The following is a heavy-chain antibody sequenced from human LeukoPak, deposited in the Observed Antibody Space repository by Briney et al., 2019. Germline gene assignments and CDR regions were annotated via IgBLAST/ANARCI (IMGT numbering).Heavy chain of an antibody. CDR3: ARDGPSGSYYSWVPGFLEDYYYYGMDV. CDR1: GFTFSSYA. V-gene: IGHV3-21*01. D-gene: IGHD1-26*01. Sequence: GGSLRLSCAASGFTFSSYAMSWVRQAPGKGLEWVSSISSSSSYIYYADSVKGRFTISRDNAKNLLYLQMNSLRAEDTAVYYCARDGPSGSYYSWVPGFLEDYYYYGMDVWGQGTTVTVSS. CDR2: ISSSSSYI. J-gene: IGHJ6*02.